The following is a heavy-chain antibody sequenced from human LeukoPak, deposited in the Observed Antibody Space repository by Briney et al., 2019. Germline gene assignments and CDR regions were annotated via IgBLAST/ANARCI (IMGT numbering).Heavy chain of an antibody. V-gene: IGHV1-2*02. D-gene: IGHD5-12*01. CDR1: GYTFTDHY. J-gene: IGHJ4*02. Sequence: ASVNVSSQASGYTFTDHYIHWLRQATGQGNDWMGWINPSTGGTNPAQKFPGRITMTRDTSISTACMELSGLTSDDTAVYYCASGHATSRQYSGYGHYWGQGTLVTVSS. CDR3: ASGHATSRQYSGYGHY. CDR2: INPSTGGT.